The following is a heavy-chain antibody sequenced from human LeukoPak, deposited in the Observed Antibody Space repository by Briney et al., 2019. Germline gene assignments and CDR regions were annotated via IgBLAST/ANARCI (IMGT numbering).Heavy chain of an antibody. D-gene: IGHD6-19*01. CDR3: AKETVAGDEGYYFDY. CDR2: ISWNSGSI. CDR1: GFTFDDYA. V-gene: IGHV3-9*01. Sequence: GGSLRLSCAASGFTFDDYAMHWVRQAPGKGLEWVSGISWNSGSIGYADSVKGRFTISRDNAKNSLYLQMNSLRAEDTALYYCAKETVAGDEGYYFDYWGQGTQVTVSS. J-gene: IGHJ4*02.